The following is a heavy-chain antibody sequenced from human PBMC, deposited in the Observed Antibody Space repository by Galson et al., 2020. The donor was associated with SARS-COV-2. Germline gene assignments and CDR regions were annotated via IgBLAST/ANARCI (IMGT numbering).Heavy chain of an antibody. Sequence: SETLSLTCTVSGASISSGSSYWSWIRQPAGKGLEWIGRIYKSGNTNYNPSLWSQVTISVDTSKNQFSLKLTSVTAADTAVYYCARGNSPCVTIFGVLTGTCGMDVWGQGTTVTVSS. J-gene: IGHJ6*02. CDR3: ARGNSPCVTIFGVLTGTCGMDV. CDR2: IYKSGNT. CDR1: GASISSGSSY. D-gene: IGHD3-3*01. V-gene: IGHV4-61*02.